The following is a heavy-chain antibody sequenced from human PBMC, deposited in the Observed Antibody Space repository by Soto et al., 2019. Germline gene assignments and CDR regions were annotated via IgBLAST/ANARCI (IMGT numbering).Heavy chain of an antibody. CDR1: GFTFGTTD. Sequence: PGGSLRLSCAASGFTFGTTDMSWVRQAPGEGLEWVSTIDGGGGITYYADSVKGRFTISRDNSRNTVYLQMNSLRGDDTALYYCVKNSGWFKTWGQGALVTVAS. V-gene: IGHV3-23*01. J-gene: IGHJ5*02. CDR3: VKNSGWFKT. CDR2: IDGGGGIT. D-gene: IGHD3-10*01.